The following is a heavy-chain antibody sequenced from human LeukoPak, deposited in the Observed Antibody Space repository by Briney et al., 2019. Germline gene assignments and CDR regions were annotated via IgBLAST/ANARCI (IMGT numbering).Heavy chain of an antibody. CDR3: ARVDSGSTNWFDP. Sequence: ASVKVSCKASGYSFTAYYIHWVRQAPGQGLEWMGWINPNSGGTNYAQKFQGRVTMTRDTSISTAYMELSRLRSDDTAVYYCARVDSGSTNWFDPWGQGTLVTVSS. CDR2: INPNSGGT. J-gene: IGHJ5*02. D-gene: IGHD1-26*01. V-gene: IGHV1-2*02. CDR1: GYSFTAYY.